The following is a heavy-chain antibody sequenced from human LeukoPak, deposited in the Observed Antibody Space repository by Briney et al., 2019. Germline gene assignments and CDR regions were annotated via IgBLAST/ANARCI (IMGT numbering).Heavy chain of an antibody. J-gene: IGHJ6*02. V-gene: IGHV1-8*01. CDR1: GYTFTRYD. D-gene: IGHD3-3*01. CDR3: ARAPHYDFWRGLATRRYYYYGLDV. Sequence: ASVKVSCKASGYTFTRYDINWVRQATGQGLEWMGWMNPNSGNTGYAQKFQGRVTMTRNTSISTAYMELSSLRSEDTAVYYCARAPHYDFWRGLATRRYYYYGLDVWGQGTTVTVSS. CDR2: MNPNSGNT.